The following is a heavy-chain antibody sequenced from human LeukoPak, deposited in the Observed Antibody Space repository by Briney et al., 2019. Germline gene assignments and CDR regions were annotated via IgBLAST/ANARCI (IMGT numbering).Heavy chain of an antibody. D-gene: IGHD3-22*01. CDR2: ITSSGDST. Sequence: GGSLRLSCAASGFTFNIYAMSWVRQAPGRGLEWVSSITSSGDSTFYADSVKGRFTISRDNSRTTLFLQMNRLRVEDTAIYYYAKDRPNYYGSNGHYYRQNGDYWGQGTLVTVSS. V-gene: IGHV3-23*01. J-gene: IGHJ4*02. CDR3: AKDRPNYYGSNGHYYRQNGDY. CDR1: GFTFNIYA.